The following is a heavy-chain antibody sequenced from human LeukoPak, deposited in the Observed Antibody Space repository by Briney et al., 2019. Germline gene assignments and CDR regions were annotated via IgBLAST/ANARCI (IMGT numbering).Heavy chain of an antibody. CDR3: AREGRILWFGELTLRY. CDR2: TNAGNGNT. J-gene: IGHJ4*02. Sequence: GASVKVSCKASGYTFTSYAMHWVRQDPGQRLEWMGWTNAGNGNTKYSQKFQGRVTITRDTSASTAYMELSSLRSEDTAVYYCAREGRILWFGELTLRYWGQGTLVTVSS. V-gene: IGHV1-3*01. CDR1: GYTFTSYA. D-gene: IGHD3-10*01.